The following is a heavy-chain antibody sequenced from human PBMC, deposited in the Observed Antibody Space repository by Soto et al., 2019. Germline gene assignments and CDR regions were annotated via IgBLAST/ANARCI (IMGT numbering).Heavy chain of an antibody. Sequence: QVQLQQWGAGLLKPSETLSLTCAVYGGSFSGYYWSWIRQPPGKGLEWIGEVNHSRSPNYNPSLKRRGTISVDTSKNQFSLKLRSVTAADTAVYYCASNYYHYYGMDVWGQGTTVTVSS. CDR2: VNHSRSP. V-gene: IGHV4-34*01. CDR3: ASNYYHYYGMDV. CDR1: GGSFSGYY. J-gene: IGHJ6*02.